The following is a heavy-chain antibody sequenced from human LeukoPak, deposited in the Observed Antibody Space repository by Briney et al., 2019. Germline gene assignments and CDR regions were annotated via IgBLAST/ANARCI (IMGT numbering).Heavy chain of an antibody. D-gene: IGHD3-22*01. J-gene: IGHJ4*02. Sequence: WRSLRLSCAASGFTFSSYAMHWVRQAPGKGLEWVAVISYDGSNKYYADSVKGRFTISRDNSKNTLYLQMNSLRAEDTAVYYCARDYNYDSSGYYGSDYWGQGTLVTVSS. CDR2: ISYDGSNK. CDR1: GFTFSSYA. CDR3: ARDYNYDSSGYYGSDY. V-gene: IGHV3-30-3*01.